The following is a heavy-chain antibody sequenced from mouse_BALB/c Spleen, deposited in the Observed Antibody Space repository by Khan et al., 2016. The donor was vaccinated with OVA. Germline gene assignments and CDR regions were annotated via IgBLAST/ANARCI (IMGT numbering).Heavy chain of an antibody. Sequence: QVQLQQSGPELVKPGASVRISCKASGYTFTSYYIHWVKQRPGQGLEWIGWIYPGNVNTKYNEKFKGKATLTADKSSSTAYMQLSSLTSEDSAVYFCARGAYGNGFAYWGQGTLVTVSA. D-gene: IGHD2-1*01. CDR3: ARGAYGNGFAY. J-gene: IGHJ3*01. CDR2: IYPGNVNT. V-gene: IGHV1S56*01. CDR1: GYTFTSYY.